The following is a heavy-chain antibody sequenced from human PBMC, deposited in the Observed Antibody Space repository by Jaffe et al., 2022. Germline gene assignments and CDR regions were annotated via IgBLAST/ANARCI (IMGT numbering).Heavy chain of an antibody. J-gene: IGHJ3*02. D-gene: IGHD3-10*01. CDR3: ARGLMVEGGIITNAFEI. V-gene: IGHV4-61*02. CDR1: GGSMSRGSNY. Sequence: QVQLQESGPGLVKPSQTLSLTCTVSGGSMSRGSNYWSWIRQSAGKGLEWIGRIYTSGSTSYNPSLKSRVTISVDTSKNQFSLSLSSVTAADTAMYYCARGLMVEGGIITNAFEIWGQGTMVTVSS. CDR2: IYTSGST.